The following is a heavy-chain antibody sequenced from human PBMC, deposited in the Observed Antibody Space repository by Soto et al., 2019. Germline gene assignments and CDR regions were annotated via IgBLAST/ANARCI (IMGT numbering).Heavy chain of an antibody. CDR1: GFTFSSYS. J-gene: IGHJ4*02. CDR2: ISSSSSTI. V-gene: IGHV3-48*01. D-gene: IGHD2-2*02. CDR3: ASDCSSTSCYRSSTIFGVVAKPIYFDY. Sequence: GGSLRLSCAASGFTFSSYSMNWVRQAPGKGLEWVSYISSSSSTIYSADSVNGRFTIPRDNAKNSLYLQMNSLRAEDTAVYYCASDCSSTSCYRSSTIFGVVAKPIYFDYWGQGTLVTVSS.